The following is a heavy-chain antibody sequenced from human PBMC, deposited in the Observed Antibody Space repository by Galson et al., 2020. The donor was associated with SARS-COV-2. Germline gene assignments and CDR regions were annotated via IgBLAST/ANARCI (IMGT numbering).Heavy chain of an antibody. CDR2: IYPGDSDT. J-gene: IGHJ6*03. CDR1: GYSFTSYW. V-gene: IGHV5-51*01. CDR3: ARHVGYYYYYMDV. Sequence: HGESLKISCKGSGYSFTSYWIGWVRQMPGKGLEWMGIIYPGDSDTRYSPSFQGQVTISADKSISTTYLQWSSLKASDTAMYYCARHVGYYYYYMDVWGKGTTVTVSS.